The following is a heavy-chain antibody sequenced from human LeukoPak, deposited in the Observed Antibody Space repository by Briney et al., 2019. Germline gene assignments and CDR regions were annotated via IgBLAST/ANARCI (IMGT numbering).Heavy chain of an antibody. Sequence: GGSLRLSCAASGFTFDDYAMHWVRQAPGKGLEWVASINEDGSAKYYTDSVKGRFTISRDNAKNSLYLQMNSLRAEDTAVYYCAREGGSGWGNVNWYYYYYMDVWGKGTTVTVSS. CDR1: GFTFDDYA. CDR3: AREGGSGWGNVNWYYYYYMDV. J-gene: IGHJ6*03. V-gene: IGHV3-7*01. D-gene: IGHD6-19*01. CDR2: INEDGSAK.